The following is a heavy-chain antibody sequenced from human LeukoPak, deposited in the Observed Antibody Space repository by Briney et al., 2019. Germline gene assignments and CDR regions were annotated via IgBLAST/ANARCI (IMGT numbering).Heavy chain of an antibody. CDR2: INPNSGGT. V-gene: IGHV1-2*06. CDR1: GYTFTGYY. J-gene: IGHJ5*02. D-gene: IGHD3-22*01. CDR3: ALYSGANYYDSSGPQGFDP. Sequence: ASVKVSCKASGYTFTGYYMHWVRQAPGQGLEWMGRINPNSGGTNYAQKFQGRVTMTRDTSISTAYMELSRLRSDDTAVYYCALYSGANYYDSSGPQGFDPWGQGTLVTVSS.